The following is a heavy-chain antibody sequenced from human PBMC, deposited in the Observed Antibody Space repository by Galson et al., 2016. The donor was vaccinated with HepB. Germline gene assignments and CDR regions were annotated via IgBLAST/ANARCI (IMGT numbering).Heavy chain of an antibody. J-gene: IGHJ4*02. D-gene: IGHD3-3*01. CDR1: GYGLTELA. CDR3: ATEDFDY. V-gene: IGHV1-24*01. Sequence: SVKVSCKVSGYGLTELAMHWVRQAPGKGLEWMGHFDPEDGERFYAQKFQGRVTMTADTSADTAYMELSSLRPEDTAIYYCATEDFDYWGQGTLVSVSS. CDR2: FDPEDGER.